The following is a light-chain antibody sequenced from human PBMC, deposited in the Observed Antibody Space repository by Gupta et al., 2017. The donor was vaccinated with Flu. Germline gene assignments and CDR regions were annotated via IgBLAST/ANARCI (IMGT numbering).Light chain of an antibody. CDR2: WAS. CDR3: QQYYSTPFT. Sequence: DIVMTQSPDSLAVPLGERATINCKSSQSVLYSSNNKNYLAWYQQKPGQPPKLLLYWASTRESGVPDRFSGGGSGTDFTLTISSLQAEDVAVYYCQQYYSTPFTFGPGTKVDIK. J-gene: IGKJ3*01. CDR1: QSVLYSSNNKNY. V-gene: IGKV4-1*01.